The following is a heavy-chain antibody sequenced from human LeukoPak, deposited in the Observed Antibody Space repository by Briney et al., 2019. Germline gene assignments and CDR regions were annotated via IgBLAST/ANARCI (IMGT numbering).Heavy chain of an antibody. V-gene: IGHV3-33*01. Sequence: GRPLRLSCAASGFTFSSYGMHWVRQAPGKGLEWVAVIWYDGSNKYYADSVKGRFTISRDNSKNTLYLQMNSLRAEDTAVYYCARDRPDDYVWGSYRYIDYWGQGTLVTVSS. D-gene: IGHD3-16*02. CDR2: IWYDGSNK. CDR3: ARDRPDDYVWGSYRYIDY. CDR1: GFTFSSYG. J-gene: IGHJ4*02.